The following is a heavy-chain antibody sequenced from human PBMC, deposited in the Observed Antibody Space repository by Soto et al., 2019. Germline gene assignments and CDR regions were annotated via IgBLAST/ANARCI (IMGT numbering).Heavy chain of an antibody. CDR1: GYTFTGYY. V-gene: IGHV1-2*02. Sequence: ASVKVSCKASGYTFTGYYMHWVRQAPGQGLEWMGWINPNSGGTNYAQKFQGRVTMTRDTSISTAYMGLSRLRSDDTAVYYCATVPMTTVTTGYYYGMDVWGQGTTVTVSS. CDR2: INPNSGGT. J-gene: IGHJ6*02. CDR3: ATVPMTTVTTGYYYGMDV. D-gene: IGHD4-17*01.